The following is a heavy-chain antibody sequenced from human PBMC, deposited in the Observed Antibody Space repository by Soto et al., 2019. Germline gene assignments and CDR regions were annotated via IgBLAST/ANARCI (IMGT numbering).Heavy chain of an antibody. CDR1: GGSISSYY. CDR3: ARAAAKAYSSDLFDY. Sequence: SETLSLTCTVSGGSISSYYWSWIRQPPGKGLEWIGYIYYSGSTNYNPSLKSRVTISVDTSKNQFSLKLSSVTAADTAVYYCARAAAKAYSSDLFDYWGQGTLVTVSS. CDR2: IYYSGST. V-gene: IGHV4-59*01. J-gene: IGHJ4*02. D-gene: IGHD6-19*01.